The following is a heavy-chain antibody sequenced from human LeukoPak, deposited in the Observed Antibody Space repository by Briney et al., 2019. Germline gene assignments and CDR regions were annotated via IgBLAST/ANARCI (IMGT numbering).Heavy chain of an antibody. CDR1: GDSISSNNYY. CDR2: IYYGGYT. CDR3: ARGIIVGAKFDY. D-gene: IGHD1-26*01. J-gene: IGHJ4*02. Sequence: PSETLSLTCTVSGDSISSNNYYWGWIRQPPGKGMEWIGSIYYGGYTYYNPSLKSRVTISVDTSKNQFSLKLSSVTAADTAVYYCARGIIVGAKFDYWGQGTLVTVSS. V-gene: IGHV4-39*01.